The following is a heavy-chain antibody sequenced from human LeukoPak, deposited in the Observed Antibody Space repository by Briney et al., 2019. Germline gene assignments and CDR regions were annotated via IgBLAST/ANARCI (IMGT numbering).Heavy chain of an antibody. V-gene: IGHV3-74*01. D-gene: IGHD2-15*01. CDR1: GYTFTSYW. CDR3: AREWALSGNSDY. Sequence: HPGGSLRLSCAASGYTFTSYWMHWVRQTPGKGLEWVSRTNSDGRKTEYADSVKGRFTIDTDNAKTTAYLKMTSLRAEDTSVYYCAREWALSGNSDYWGQGTLVTVSA. J-gene: IGHJ4*02. CDR2: TNSDGRKT.